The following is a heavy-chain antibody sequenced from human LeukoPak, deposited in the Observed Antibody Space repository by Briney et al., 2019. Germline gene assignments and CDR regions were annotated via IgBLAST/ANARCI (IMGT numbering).Heavy chain of an antibody. D-gene: IGHD3-10*01. CDR2: IYYSGDT. CDR1: GGSFSSYY. J-gene: IGHJ5*02. Sequence: SETLSLTCTLSGGSFSSYYWSWIRQPPGKGLEWIGYIYYSGDTYYNASLKSRVSFSVDTSQNQFSLKLKSVTAADTAVYYCVRGPYGSSISNWFDPWGQGILVIVSS. V-gene: IGHV4-59*01. CDR3: VRGPYGSSISNWFDP.